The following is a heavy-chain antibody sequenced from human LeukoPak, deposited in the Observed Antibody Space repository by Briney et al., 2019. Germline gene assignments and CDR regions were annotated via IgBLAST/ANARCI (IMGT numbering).Heavy chain of an antibody. CDR1: GFTFSTYA. CDR3: ARSAGLRCFDY. CDR2: ISSSGGST. J-gene: IGHJ4*02. V-gene: IGHV3-23*01. D-gene: IGHD4-17*01. Sequence: GGSLRLSCTASGFTFSTYAMSWVRQAPGKGLEWVSGISSSGGSTYYADSVKGRFTISRDNSKDTLYLQMDSLRAEDTAVYYCARSAGLRCFDYWGLGTLVTVSS.